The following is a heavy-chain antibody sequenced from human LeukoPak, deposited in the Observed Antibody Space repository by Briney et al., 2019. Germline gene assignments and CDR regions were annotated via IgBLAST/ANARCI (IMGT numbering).Heavy chain of an antibody. CDR3: ARGSPNNYDSSGCPY. V-gene: IGHV3-7*04. CDR1: GFTLSRYW. D-gene: IGHD3-22*01. CDR2: IKQDGSEK. J-gene: IGHJ4*02. Sequence: GGCLRPSQAASGFTLSRYWMSLIGQAPQRRLKRVANIKQDGSEKYYVDSVKGRFAISRDNAKNSLFLQMNSLRAEDTAVYYCARGSPNNYDSSGCPYWGQGTLVAVSS.